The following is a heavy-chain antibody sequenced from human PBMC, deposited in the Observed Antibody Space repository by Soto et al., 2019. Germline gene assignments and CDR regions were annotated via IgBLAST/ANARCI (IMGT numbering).Heavy chain of an antibody. Sequence: GASVKVSCKASGYTFTSYGISWVRQAPGQGLEWMGWISAYNGNTNYAQKLQGRVTMTTDTSTSTAYMELRSLRSDDTAVYYCARDALVRYYGSGSYYKADYYGMDVWGQGTTVTVSS. V-gene: IGHV1-18*01. CDR2: ISAYNGNT. J-gene: IGHJ6*02. CDR3: ARDALVRYYGSGSYYKADYYGMDV. CDR1: GYTFTSYG. D-gene: IGHD3-10*01.